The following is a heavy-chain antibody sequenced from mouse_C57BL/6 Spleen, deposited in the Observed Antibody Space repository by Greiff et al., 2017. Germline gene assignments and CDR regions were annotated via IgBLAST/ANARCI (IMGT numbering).Heavy chain of an antibody. D-gene: IGHD1-1*01. CDR3: AKGITTVPAWFAY. CDR1: GYTFTSYW. CDR2: IHPNSGST. Sequence: QVQLKQPGAELVKPGASVKLSCKASGYTFTSYWMHWVKQRPGQGLEWIGMIHPNSGSTNYNEKFKSKATLTVDKSSSTAYMQLSSLTSEDSAVYYCAKGITTVPAWFAYWGQGTLVTVSA. V-gene: IGHV1-64*01. J-gene: IGHJ3*01.